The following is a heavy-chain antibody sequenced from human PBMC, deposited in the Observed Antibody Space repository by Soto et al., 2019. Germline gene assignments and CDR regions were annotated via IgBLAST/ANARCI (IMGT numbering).Heavy chain of an antibody. V-gene: IGHV1-2*02. Sequence: ASVKVSCKASGYTFNDYYIHWVRQAPGQGLEWMGWVNPISGGTNFAQRFQGRVTMTRDTSISTAYMELRSLRSDDTAVYYCARSVLSHGYPRLDSWGQGTMVTVYS. CDR3: ARSVLSHGYPRLDS. J-gene: IGHJ4*02. D-gene: IGHD3-22*01. CDR2: VNPISGGT. CDR1: GYTFNDYY.